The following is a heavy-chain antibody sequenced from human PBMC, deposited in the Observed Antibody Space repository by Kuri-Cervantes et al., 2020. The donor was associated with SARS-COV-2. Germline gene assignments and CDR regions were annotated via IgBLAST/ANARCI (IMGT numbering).Heavy chain of an antibody. CDR1: GYTFTSYG. D-gene: IGHD3-10*01. J-gene: IGHJ5*02. V-gene: IGHV1-18*01. CDR3: AREGLLWFGELKDPAGFDP. Sequence: ASVKVSCKASGYTFTSYGISWVRQAPGQGLEWMGWTSAYNGNTNYAQKLQGRVTMTTDTSTSTAYMELRSLRSDDTAVYYCAREGLLWFGELKDPAGFDPWGQGTLVTVSS. CDR2: TSAYNGNT.